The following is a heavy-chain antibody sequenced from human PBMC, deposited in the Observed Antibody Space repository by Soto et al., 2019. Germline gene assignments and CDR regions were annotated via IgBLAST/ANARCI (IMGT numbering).Heavy chain of an antibody. J-gene: IGHJ6*03. D-gene: IGHD3-10*01. V-gene: IGHV4-34*01. Sequence: QVQLQQWGAGLLKPSETLSLTCAVYGGSFSGYYWSWIRQPPGKGLEWIGEIKHSGSTNYNPSLKSRVTISVDTSKNQFSLKLSSVTAADTAVYYCARGTYGSGSYYKANSYYYYYYMDVWGKGTTVTVSS. CDR1: GGSFSGYY. CDR3: ARGTYGSGSYYKANSYYYYYYMDV. CDR2: IKHSGST.